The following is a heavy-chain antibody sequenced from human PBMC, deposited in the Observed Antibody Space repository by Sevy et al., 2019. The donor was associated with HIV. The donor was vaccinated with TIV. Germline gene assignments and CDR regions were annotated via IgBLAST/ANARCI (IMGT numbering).Heavy chain of an antibody. V-gene: IGHV3-7*01. D-gene: IGHD3-10*01. CDR1: GFNFRNYW. Sequence: GGSLRLSCEVSGFNFRNYWMSWVRQAPGKGLEWVANIKHDGSEQYYLDSVKGRFTVSRDNGKNSLFLQMTSLRVDDGALSYCARERQEEDKSGAKFDYWGRGTLVTVSS. CDR2: IKHDGSEQ. CDR3: ARERQEEDKSGAKFDY. J-gene: IGHJ4*02.